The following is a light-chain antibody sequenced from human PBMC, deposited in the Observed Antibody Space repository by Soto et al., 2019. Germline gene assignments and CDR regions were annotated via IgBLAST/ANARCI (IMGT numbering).Light chain of an antibody. CDR1: QSVSNY. CDR3: QQRNFRPEIT. J-gene: IGKJ4*01. Sequence: EIVLTQSPATLSLSPGERATLSCRASQSVSNYLAWYQQKPGQAPRLLIFDASNRATGIPPRFCGSGSGTDFSLTISSLEPEDSAIYYCQQRNFRPEITFGGGTKVEI. CDR2: DAS. V-gene: IGKV3-11*01.